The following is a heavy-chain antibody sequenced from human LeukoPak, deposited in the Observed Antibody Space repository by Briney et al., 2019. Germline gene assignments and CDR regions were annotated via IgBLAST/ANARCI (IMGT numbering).Heavy chain of an antibody. CDR2: INPNSGGT. D-gene: IGHD6-6*01. J-gene: IGHJ4*02. Sequence: ASVKVSCKASGYTFTGYYMHWVRQAPGQGLEWMGWINPNSGGTNYAQKFQGRVTMTRDTSISTAYMELSRLRSDDTAVYYCAREQYEYSSSYPPSFDYWGQGTLVTVSS. CDR1: GYTFTGYY. V-gene: IGHV1-2*02. CDR3: AREQYEYSSSYPPSFDY.